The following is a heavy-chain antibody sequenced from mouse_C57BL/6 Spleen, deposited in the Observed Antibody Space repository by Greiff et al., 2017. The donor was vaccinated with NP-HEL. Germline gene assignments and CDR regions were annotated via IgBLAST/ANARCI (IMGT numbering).Heavy chain of an antibody. CDR1: GFTFSDYG. D-gene: IGHD1-1*02. CDR3: ARGLSWFAY. J-gene: IGHJ3*01. Sequence: EVMLVESGGGLVKPGGSLKLSCAASGFTFSDYGMHWVRQAPEKGLEWVAYISSGSSTIYYADTVKGRFTISRDNAKNTLFLKMTSLRSEDTAMYYCARGLSWFAYWGQGTLVTVSA. V-gene: IGHV5-17*01. CDR2: ISSGSSTI.